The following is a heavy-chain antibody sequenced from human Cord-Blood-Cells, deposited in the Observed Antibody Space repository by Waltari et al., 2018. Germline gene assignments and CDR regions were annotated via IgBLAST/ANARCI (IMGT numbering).Heavy chain of an antibody. Sequence: QLQLVQSGAEAKKPGASVKVSCKASGYTFTGYYMHWVRQAPGQGLECMGWINRNSGGTNYTQKFQGWVTMTSDTSISTAYMELSRLRSDDTAVYYCAREVGSYDAFDIWGQGTMVTVSS. V-gene: IGHV1-2*04. CDR2: INRNSGGT. CDR1: GYTFTGYY. J-gene: IGHJ3*02. D-gene: IGHD1-26*01. CDR3: AREVGSYDAFDI.